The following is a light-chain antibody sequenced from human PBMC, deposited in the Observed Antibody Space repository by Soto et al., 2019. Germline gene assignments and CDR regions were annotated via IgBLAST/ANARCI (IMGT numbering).Light chain of an antibody. CDR1: HNISSSY. CDR3: QQYIRSPYT. J-gene: IGKJ2*01. Sequence: EIVLTQSPGTLSLSPGAGGALSCRASHNISSSYVAWYQQKPGRAPRLLMHGTSNRAVGIPDRFSGSGSGTEFTLTIRRLETEDFAVYYCQQYIRSPYTFGQGKRLDIK. V-gene: IGKV3-20*01. CDR2: GTS.